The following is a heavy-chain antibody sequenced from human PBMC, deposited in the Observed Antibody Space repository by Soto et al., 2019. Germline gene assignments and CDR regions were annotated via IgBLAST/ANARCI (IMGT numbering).Heavy chain of an antibody. J-gene: IGHJ4*02. D-gene: IGHD3-3*01. CDR2: INPSGGST. CDR1: GYTFTSYY. V-gene: IGHV1-46*03. CDR3: ARDEATYYDFWSGYQALDY. Sequence: GASVKVSCKASGYTFTSYYMHWVRQAPGQGLEWMGIINPSGGSTSYAQKFQGRVTMTRDTSTSTVYMELSSLRSEDTAVYYCARDEATYYDFWSGYQALDYWGQGTLVTVSS.